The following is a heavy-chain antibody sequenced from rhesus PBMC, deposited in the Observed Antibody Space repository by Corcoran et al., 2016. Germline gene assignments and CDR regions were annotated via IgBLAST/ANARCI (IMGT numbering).Heavy chain of an antibody. CDR3: ARAIPEAGTTSFDF. V-gene: IGHV4-122*02. CDR2: NTYSGKT. Sequence: QVQLQESGPGLVKPSETLSLTCAVSGGSISSGYYYWSWIRQPPGKGLEWIGYNTYSGKTSYHPSLKSRVTSTRYTAKNQFSLKLSSVTAADTAVYYCARAIPEAGTTSFDFWGQGLRVTVSS. D-gene: IGHD1-14*01. CDR1: GGSISSGYYY. J-gene: IGHJ3*01.